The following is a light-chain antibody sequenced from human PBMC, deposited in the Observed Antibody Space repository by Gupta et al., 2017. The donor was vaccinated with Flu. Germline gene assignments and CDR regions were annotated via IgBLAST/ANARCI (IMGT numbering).Light chain of an antibody. CDR2: VYN. CDR1: SGSIATNY. Sequence: NFMLTQRHSVSESPGQTVTISCTRSSGSIATNYVQWYQQRPGSSPTPVILVYNQRLSGVPDRFSGSIDSSSNSASLTISGLKTEDEADYYCQYYDSLRGDVILGGGTKLTVL. V-gene: IGLV6-57*01. CDR3: QYYDSLRGDVI. J-gene: IGLJ2*01.